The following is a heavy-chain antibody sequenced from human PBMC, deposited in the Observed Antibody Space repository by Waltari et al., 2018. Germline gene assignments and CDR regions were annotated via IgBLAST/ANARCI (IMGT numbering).Heavy chain of an antibody. CDR3: ARGGAMVVTPENNWFDP. Sequence: QVQLQESGPGLVKPSETLSLTCAVSGYSISSGYYWGWIRQPPGKGLEWIGSIYHSGSTYYNPSLKSRVTISVDTSKNQFSLKLSSVTAADTAVYYCARGGAMVVTPENNWFDPWGQGTLVTVSS. D-gene: IGHD2-15*01. CDR1: GYSISSGYY. CDR2: IYHSGST. V-gene: IGHV4-38-2*01. J-gene: IGHJ5*02.